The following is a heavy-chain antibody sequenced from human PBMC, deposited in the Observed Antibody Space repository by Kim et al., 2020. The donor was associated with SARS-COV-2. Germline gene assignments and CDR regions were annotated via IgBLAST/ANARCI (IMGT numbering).Heavy chain of an antibody. Sequence: YADSVKGRCTISRENSKNTRYLQRNGLRVEDTALYYCAKQIDGMSSTFDSWGQGSLVTVSS. D-gene: IGHD3-10*01. V-gene: IGHV3-23*01. J-gene: IGHJ4*02. CDR3: AKQIDGMSSTFDS.